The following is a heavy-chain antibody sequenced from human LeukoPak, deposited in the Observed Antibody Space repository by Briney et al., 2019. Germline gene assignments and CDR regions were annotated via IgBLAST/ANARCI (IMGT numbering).Heavy chain of an antibody. V-gene: IGHV3-15*01. J-gene: IGHJ4*02. Sequence: TGGSLRLSCAASGFPFSRAWMTWVRQAPGKGLECVARVKSRVDGGATDYAAPVEGRFTISRDDSKDTLFLQMNSLKTEDTAVYFCTTSPYYYDYWGQGTLVTVSS. CDR2: VKSRVDGGAT. CDR3: TTSPYYYDY. CDR1: GFPFSRAW.